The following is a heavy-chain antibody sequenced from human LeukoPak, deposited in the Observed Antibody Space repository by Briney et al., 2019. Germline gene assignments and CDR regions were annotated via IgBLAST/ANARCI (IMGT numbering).Heavy chain of an antibody. Sequence: GSLRLSCAASGFTFSSYAMSWVRQAPGKGLGWVSLISWDGGSTYYAGSVKGRFTTSRDNSKNSLYLQMNSLRAEDTALYYCAKDRGRYYYYYMDVWGKGTTVTVSS. CDR3: AKDRGRYYYYYMDV. CDR2: ISWDGGST. D-gene: IGHD3-10*01. CDR1: GFTFSSYA. V-gene: IGHV3-43D*03. J-gene: IGHJ6*03.